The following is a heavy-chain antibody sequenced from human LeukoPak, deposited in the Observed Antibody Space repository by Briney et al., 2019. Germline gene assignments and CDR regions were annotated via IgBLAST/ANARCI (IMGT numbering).Heavy chain of an antibody. V-gene: IGHV1-8*01. D-gene: IGHD1-1*01. CDR3: ARVPPSGTRPPYIDY. CDR2: MNANSGNT. CDR1: GYTFTIYD. J-gene: IGHJ4*02. Sequence: ASVTVSFTSSGYTFTIYDINWVRQATGQGLEWMGWMNANSGNTGYAQKFQGRVTMTRNTSISTAYMELSSLRSEDTAVYYCARVPPSGTRPPYIDYWGQGTLVTVSS.